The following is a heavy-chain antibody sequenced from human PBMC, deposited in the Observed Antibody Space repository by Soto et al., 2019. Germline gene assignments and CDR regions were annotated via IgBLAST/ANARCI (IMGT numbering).Heavy chain of an antibody. CDR2: VNPNSGET. Sequence: ASVKVSCKASGHSFNKYDINWVRQAPGQGLEWMGWVNPNSGETGFAQKFQGRITMTRNTSINTVYMELRSLRSDDTAVYYCSDTGGHWGQGTLVTVSS. V-gene: IGHV1-8*01. CDR1: GHSFNKYD. CDR3: SDTGGH. J-gene: IGHJ4*02. D-gene: IGHD2-8*02.